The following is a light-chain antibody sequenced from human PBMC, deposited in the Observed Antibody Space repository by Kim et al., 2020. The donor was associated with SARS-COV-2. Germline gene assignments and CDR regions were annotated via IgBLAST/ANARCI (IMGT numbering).Light chain of an antibody. V-gene: IGLV2-14*01. J-gene: IGLJ1*01. Sequence: QSALTQPASVSGSPGQSITISCTGTSSDVSDYNYVSWYQQHPGKAPKLMIYEVSNRPSGVSNRFSGSKSGNTASLTISGLQAEDEADYYCSSYTSNSTGVFGTGTKVTVL. CDR2: EVS. CDR3: SSYTSNSTGV. CDR1: SSDVSDYNY.